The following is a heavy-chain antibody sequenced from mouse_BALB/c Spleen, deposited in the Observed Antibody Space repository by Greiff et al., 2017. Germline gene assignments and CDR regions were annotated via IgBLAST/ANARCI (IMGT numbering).Heavy chain of an antibody. CDR3: ARSDGAPFAY. J-gene: IGHJ3*01. V-gene: IGHV3-1*02. CDR1: GYSITSGYS. CDR2: IHYSGST. D-gene: IGHD2-3*01. Sequence: EVKLMESGPDLVKPSQSLSLTCTVTGYSITSGYSWHWLRQFPGTILEWLGYIHYSGSTNYNPSLNSRIPITRDTSKSQFFLQLNSVTAEDTATYDCARSDGAPFAYWGQGTLVTVSA.